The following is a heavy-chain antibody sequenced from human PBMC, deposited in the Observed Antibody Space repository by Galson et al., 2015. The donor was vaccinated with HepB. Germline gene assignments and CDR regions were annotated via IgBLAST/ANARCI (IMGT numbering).Heavy chain of an antibody. V-gene: IGHV4-39*01. J-gene: IGHJ4*02. CDR2: IYYSGST. D-gene: IGHD3-16*01. CDR3: VRGGENFFDY. Sequence: ETLSLTCSVSGGSISSSGYYWGWIRQPPGKGLEWIGNIYYSGSTYYNSSLKSRVTISVDTSKNQFSLRLNSVTAADTAVYYCVRGGENFFDYWGQGTLVTVSS. CDR1: GGSISSSGYY.